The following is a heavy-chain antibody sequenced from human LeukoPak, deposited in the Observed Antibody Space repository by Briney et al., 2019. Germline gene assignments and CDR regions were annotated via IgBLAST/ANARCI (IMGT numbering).Heavy chain of an antibody. CDR1: GGSISSGSYY. CDR3: ASYGSGSYAFDV. V-gene: IGHV4-61*02. D-gene: IGHD3-10*01. CDR2: IYTSGST. J-gene: IGHJ3*01. Sequence: PSQTLSLTCTVSGGSISSGSYYWSWIRQPAGKGLEWIGRIYTSGSTDYNPSLKSRVTISVDTSKNQFSLKLSSVTAADTAVYYCASYGSGSYAFDVWGQGTMVTVSS.